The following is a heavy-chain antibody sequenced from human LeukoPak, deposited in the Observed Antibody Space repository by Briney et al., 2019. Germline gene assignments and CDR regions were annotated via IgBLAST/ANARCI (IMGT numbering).Heavy chain of an antibody. Sequence: GGSLRLSCAASGFTFSSYGMHWVRQAPGKGLEWVAFIRYDGSNKYYADSVKGRFTISRDNSKNTLYLQMNSLRAEDTAVYYCAKDGSYYYYYMDVWGKGTTVTISS. J-gene: IGHJ6*03. CDR3: AKDGSYYYYYMDV. V-gene: IGHV3-30*02. CDR2: IRYDGSNK. CDR1: GFTFSSYG.